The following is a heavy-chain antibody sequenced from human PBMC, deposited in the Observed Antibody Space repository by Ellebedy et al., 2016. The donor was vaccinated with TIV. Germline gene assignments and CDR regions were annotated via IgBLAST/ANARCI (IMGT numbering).Heavy chain of an antibody. CDR2: TSYNGDFI. D-gene: IGHD3-3*02. CDR1: GFTFSSFS. Sequence: GESLKISCAASGFTFSSFSMNWVRQAPGKGLEWVSYTSYNGDFIEYADSVKGRFTISRDDAKNTLYLQMNSLRAEDTAVYYCVRDHIWAFDYWGQGALVSVSS. J-gene: IGHJ4*02. CDR3: VRDHIWAFDY. V-gene: IGHV3-48*01.